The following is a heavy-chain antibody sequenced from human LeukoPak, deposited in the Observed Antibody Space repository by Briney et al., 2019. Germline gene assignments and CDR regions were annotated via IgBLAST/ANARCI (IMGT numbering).Heavy chain of an antibody. CDR3: ARHVAMVSGNGFPLPFDP. D-gene: IGHD5/OR15-5a*01. CDR2: IYYGGTT. J-gene: IGHJ5*02. Sequence: SETLSLTCTVSGGSISSSSYYWGWIRQPPGKGLEWIGTIYYGGTTYYNPSLRSRVTISVDTSKNQFSLKLSSVTAADTAVYYCARHVAMVSGNGFPLPFDPWGQGTLVTVSS. CDR1: GGSISSSSYY. V-gene: IGHV4-39*07.